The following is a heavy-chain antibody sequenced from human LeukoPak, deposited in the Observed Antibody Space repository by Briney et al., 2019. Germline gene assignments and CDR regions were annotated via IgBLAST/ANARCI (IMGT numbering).Heavy chain of an antibody. CDR1: GGTFSSYA. D-gene: IGHD1-26*01. CDR2: IIPIFGTA. J-gene: IGHJ6*02. Sequence: VASVKVSCKASGGTFSSYAISWVRQAPGQGLEWMGGIIPIFGTANYAQKFQGRVTITADESTSTAYMELSSLRSEDTAVYYCARVSLGSYGSQHYYYYGMDAWGQGTTVTVSS. V-gene: IGHV1-69*13. CDR3: ARVSLGSYGSQHYYYYGMDA.